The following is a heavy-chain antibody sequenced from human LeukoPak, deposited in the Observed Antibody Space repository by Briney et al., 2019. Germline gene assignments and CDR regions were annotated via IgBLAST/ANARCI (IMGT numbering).Heavy chain of an antibody. V-gene: IGHV3-7*01. Sequence: GGSLRLSCAASGFTFSSYWTSWVRQAPGKGLEWVANIKQDGSEKYYVDSVKGRFTISRDNAKNSLYLQMNSLRAEDTAVYYCARGLSTVTQIMTYWGQGTLVTVSS. J-gene: IGHJ4*02. D-gene: IGHD4-17*01. CDR3: ARGLSTVTQIMTY. CDR1: GFTFSSYW. CDR2: IKQDGSEK.